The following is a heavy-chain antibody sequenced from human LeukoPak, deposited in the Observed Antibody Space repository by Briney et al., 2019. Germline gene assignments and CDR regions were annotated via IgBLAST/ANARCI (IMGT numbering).Heavy chain of an antibody. Sequence: KPSETLSLTCIVSGGSFISHYWSWLRQSAGKGPEWIGRIHTSGSTNYNPSLRSRVTMSVDTSKNQFSLKLTSVTAADTAVYYCARDRTGYIGYEGDPFDIWGQGTMVTVSS. CDR2: IHTSGST. D-gene: IGHD5-12*01. CDR1: GGSFISHY. V-gene: IGHV4-4*07. J-gene: IGHJ3*02. CDR3: ARDRTGYIGYEGDPFDI.